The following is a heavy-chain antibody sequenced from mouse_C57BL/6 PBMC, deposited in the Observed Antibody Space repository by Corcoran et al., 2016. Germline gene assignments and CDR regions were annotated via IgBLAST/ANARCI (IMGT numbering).Heavy chain of an antibody. CDR2: INPYNGGT. CDR1: GYTFTDYY. V-gene: IGHV1-19*01. J-gene: IGHJ1*03. CDR3: ASGPYYGSSYSYWYFDV. Sequence: EVQLQQSGPVLVKPGASVKMSCKASGYTFTDYYMNWVKQSHGKSLEWIGVINPYNGGTSYNQKFKGKATLTVDKSSSTAYMELNSLTSEDSVVYYCASGPYYGSSYSYWYFDVWGTGTTVTVSS. D-gene: IGHD1-1*01.